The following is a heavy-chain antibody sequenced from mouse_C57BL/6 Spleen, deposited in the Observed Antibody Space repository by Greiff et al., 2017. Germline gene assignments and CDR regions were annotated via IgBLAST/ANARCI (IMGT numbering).Heavy chain of an antibody. CDR2: FYPGSGSI. V-gene: IGHV1-62-2*01. J-gene: IGHJ3*01. CDR1: GYTFTEYS. CDR3: AKHEGRGCDSDGFAY. Sequence: VQLQESGAELVKPGASVKLSCKASGYTFTEYSIHWVKQRSGQGLEWIGWFYPGSGSITYNEKFKDKATLTVDKSSSTVYMELSRLISEDSSVYFGAKHEGRGCDSDGFAYWGQGTLGTVSA. D-gene: IGHD2-4*01.